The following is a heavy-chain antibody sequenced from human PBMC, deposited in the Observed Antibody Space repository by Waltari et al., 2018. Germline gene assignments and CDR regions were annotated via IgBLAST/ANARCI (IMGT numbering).Heavy chain of an antibody. CDR2: INNAGYI. D-gene: IGHD2-8*02. CDR3: VRLEDCTGPGGNCYSGDSFAMDV. Sequence: QVQLQQWGAGVLQPSETLSLTCAVYGGSLSSYYWGWIRQPPGKGLEWIGEINNAGYIDYNPSLRSRVTLLVDTSKSQFSRKVNSVTAADAAVYYCVRLEDCTGPGGNCYSGDSFAMDVWGQGTTVTVSS. CDR1: GGSLSSYY. J-gene: IGHJ6*02. V-gene: IGHV4-34*01.